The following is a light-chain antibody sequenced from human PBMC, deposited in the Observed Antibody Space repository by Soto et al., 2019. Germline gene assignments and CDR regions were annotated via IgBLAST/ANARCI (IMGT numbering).Light chain of an antibody. V-gene: IGKV1-39*01. Sequence: DIQMTQSPSALSASVGDRVTITCRASQTISTYLNWYQQKPGKAPKLLIYAASTLQSGVTSRFSGSGSGTDFNLTISSLQPEDFATDYCQQSLGIPYTFGQGTRLEIK. CDR1: QTISTY. CDR2: AAS. J-gene: IGKJ2*01. CDR3: QQSLGIPYT.